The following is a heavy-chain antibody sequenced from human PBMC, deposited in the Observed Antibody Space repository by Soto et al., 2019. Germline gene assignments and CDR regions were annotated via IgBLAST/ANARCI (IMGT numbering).Heavy chain of an antibody. V-gene: IGHV4-30-4*01. CDR1: GGSISSGDYY. Sequence: QVQLQESGPGLVKPSQTLSLTCTVSGGSISSGDYYWSWIRQPPGKGLEWIGYIYYTGNTYYNPSLQSRLTITGDTSKCRFPPKLCSVCAADPAVYLCARGGGAMVRRVDYWGQGTLVTVSS. CDR3: ARGGGAMVRRVDY. J-gene: IGHJ4*02. CDR2: IYYTGNT. D-gene: IGHD5-18*01.